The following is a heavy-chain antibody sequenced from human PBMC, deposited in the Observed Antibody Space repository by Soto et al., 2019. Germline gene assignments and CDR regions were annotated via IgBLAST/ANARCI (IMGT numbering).Heavy chain of an antibody. D-gene: IGHD3-10*01. CDR2: IWYDGSNK. J-gene: IGHJ5*02. CDR1: GFTFSSYG. CDR3: ARDRLRTMVRGVIFWFDP. Sequence: GGSLRLSCAASGFTFSSYGMHWVRQAPGKGLEWVAVIWYDGSNKYYADSVKGRFTISRDNSKNTLYLQMNSLRAEDTAVYYCARDRLRTMVRGVIFWFDPWGQGTLVTVSS. V-gene: IGHV3-33*01.